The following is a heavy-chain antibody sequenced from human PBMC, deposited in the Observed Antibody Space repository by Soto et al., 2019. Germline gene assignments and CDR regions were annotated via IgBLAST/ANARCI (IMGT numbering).Heavy chain of an antibody. Sequence: LRLSCAASGFTFSSYGMHWVRQAPGKGLEWVAVISYDGSNKYYADSVKGRFTISRDNSKNTLYLQMNSLRAEDTAVYYCAKDRGSRLGTLFDYWGQGTLVTVSS. CDR2: ISYDGSNK. J-gene: IGHJ4*02. V-gene: IGHV3-30*18. CDR1: GFTFSSYG. D-gene: IGHD7-27*01. CDR3: AKDRGSRLGTLFDY.